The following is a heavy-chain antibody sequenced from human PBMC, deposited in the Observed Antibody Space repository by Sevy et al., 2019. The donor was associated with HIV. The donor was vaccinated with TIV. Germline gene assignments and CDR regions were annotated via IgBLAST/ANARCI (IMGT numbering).Heavy chain of an antibody. V-gene: IGHV5-51*01. CDR1: GYKFTTYW. J-gene: IGHJ4*02. Sequence: GESLKISCKASGYKFTTYWIGWARQMPGKGLEWMGMIYPRDSVTRYSPSFQGQVTISADTSINTAYLQWSSLKASDTAMYFCARHVDMTTLIGGLYYFDSWGQGTLVTVSS. D-gene: IGHD4-4*01. CDR2: IYPRDSVT. CDR3: ARHVDMTTLIGGLYYFDS.